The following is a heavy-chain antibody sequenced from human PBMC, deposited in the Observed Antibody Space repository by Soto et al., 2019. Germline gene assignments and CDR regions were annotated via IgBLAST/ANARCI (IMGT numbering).Heavy chain of an antibody. CDR2: IIPIFGTA. D-gene: IGHD3-22*01. Sequence: ASVKVSCKASGGTFSSYAISWVRQAPGQGPEWMGGIIPIFGTANYAQKFQGRVTITADESTSTAYMELSSLRSEDTAVYYCARDLPYYYDSSGYDAFDIWGQGTMVTVSS. J-gene: IGHJ3*02. V-gene: IGHV1-69*13. CDR1: GGTFSSYA. CDR3: ARDLPYYYDSSGYDAFDI.